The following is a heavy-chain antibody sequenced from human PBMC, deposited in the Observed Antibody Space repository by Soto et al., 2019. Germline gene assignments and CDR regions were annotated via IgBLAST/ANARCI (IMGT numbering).Heavy chain of an antibody. J-gene: IGHJ4*02. CDR2: INSDGSSI. D-gene: IGHD3-3*01. CDR3: ARLPVDTITSLDY. V-gene: IGHV3-74*01. Sequence: EVQLVESGGDLVQPGGFLRLSCATSGFTFSRYWMHWVRQVPGKGLVWVSRINSDGSSISYSDSVKGRFTISRDNAKNTLYLQMNSLGVEVTAVYYCARLPVDTITSLDYWGQGTLVTVSS. CDR1: GFTFSRYW.